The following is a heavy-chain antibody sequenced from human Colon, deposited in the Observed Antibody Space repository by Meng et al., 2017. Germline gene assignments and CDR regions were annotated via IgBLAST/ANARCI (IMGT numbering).Heavy chain of an antibody. Sequence: QVQVPESGPGLVKPSGTLSLSCTVSGGSISSDSWWSWVRQPPGKGLEWIGEVYHRGDTNYNPSLKSRVDISVDKSKNQFYLSLFSVTAADTAVYYCGRDQGRELINHWGQGTLVTVSS. CDR1: GGSISSDSW. D-gene: IGHD1-7*01. CDR3: GRDQGRELINH. V-gene: IGHV4-4*02. J-gene: IGHJ4*02. CDR2: VYHRGDT.